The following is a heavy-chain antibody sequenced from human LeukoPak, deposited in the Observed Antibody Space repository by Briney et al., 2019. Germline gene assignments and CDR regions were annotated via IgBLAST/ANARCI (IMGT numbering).Heavy chain of an antibody. J-gene: IGHJ4*02. CDR2: INQAGSEK. CDR3: ARDKSYGDSSDY. D-gene: IGHD2-21*02. V-gene: IGHV3-7*01. CDR1: GFTFSNYW. Sequence: PGGSLRLSWAASGFTFSNYWMSWVRQAPGRGLEWVANINQAGSEKYYMGSVKGRFTISRDNARNSLYLQMNSLRAEDTAVYYCARDKSYGDSSDYWGQGTLVTVSS.